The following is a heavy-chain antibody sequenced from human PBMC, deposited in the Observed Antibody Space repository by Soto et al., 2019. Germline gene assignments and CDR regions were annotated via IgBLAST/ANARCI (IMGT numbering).Heavy chain of an antibody. V-gene: IGHV3-23*01. D-gene: IGHD3-9*01. Sequence: GGSLRLSCAASGFTFNSYAMTWVRQAPGKGLEWVSIISSSGDGTYYVDSVKGRFTISRDNSRNTLNLQMNSLRAEDTAVYYCVKVLTGYYLFDSWGQGTLVTVSA. J-gene: IGHJ4*02. CDR3: VKVLTGYYLFDS. CDR1: GFTFNSYA. CDR2: ISSSGDGT.